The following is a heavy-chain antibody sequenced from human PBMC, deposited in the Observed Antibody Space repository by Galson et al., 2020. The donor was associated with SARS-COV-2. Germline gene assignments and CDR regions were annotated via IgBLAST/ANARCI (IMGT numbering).Heavy chain of an antibody. J-gene: IGHJ4*02. D-gene: IGHD4-17*01. V-gene: IGHV3-30*02. CDR2: IWYDGSNK. Sequence: GGSLRLSCAASGFTFSSYGMHWVRQAPGKGLEWVAVIWYDGSNKYYADSVKGRFTISRDNSKNTLYLQMNSLRAEDTAVYYCAKDGPTDYGDAYLAYWGQGTLVTVSS. CDR3: AKDGPTDYGDAYLAY. CDR1: GFTFSSYG.